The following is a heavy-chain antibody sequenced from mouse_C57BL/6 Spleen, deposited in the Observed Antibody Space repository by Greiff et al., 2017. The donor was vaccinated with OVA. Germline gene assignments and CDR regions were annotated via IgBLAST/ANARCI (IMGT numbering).Heavy chain of an antibody. CDR2: IYPGDGDT. CDR1: GYAFSSSW. CDR3: ADEGYGFAY. D-gene: IGHD2-3*01. V-gene: IGHV1-82*01. J-gene: IGHJ3*01. Sequence: ESGPELVKPGASVKISCKASGYAFSSSWMNWVKQRPGKGLEWIGRIYPGDGDTNYNGKFEGKATLTADKSSSTAYMQLSSLTSEDSAVYFCADEGYGFAYWGQGTLVTVSA.